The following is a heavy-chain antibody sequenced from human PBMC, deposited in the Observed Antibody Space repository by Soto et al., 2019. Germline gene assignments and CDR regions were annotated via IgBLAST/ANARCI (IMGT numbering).Heavy chain of an antibody. D-gene: IGHD2-21*01. CDR1: GYSISSSNW. CDR2: NYYSGRT. J-gene: IGHJ3*02. CDR3: ARKTGVLYSVDI. V-gene: IGHV4-28*01. Sequence: QVKLQESGPGLVKPSDTLSHTCAVSGYSISSSNWWGWIRQPPGKGLEWIVYNYYSGRTYYNPSLKSRVTIPVATSKNQVSLKLSSVTSVETALYYCARKTGVLYSVDIWVQVTMVTVYS.